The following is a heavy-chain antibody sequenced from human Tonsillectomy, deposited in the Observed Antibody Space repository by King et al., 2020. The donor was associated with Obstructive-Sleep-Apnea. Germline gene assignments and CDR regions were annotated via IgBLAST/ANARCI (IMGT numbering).Heavy chain of an antibody. D-gene: IGHD2-15*01. CDR2: MNPNSGNT. Sequence: VQLVESGAEVKKPGASVKVSCKASGYTFTSYDIDWVRQATGQGLEWMGRMNPNSGNTGYVQKFQGRVTMTRNNSISTAYMVLSSLGSDDTAVYYCARRRGAGGSDYWGQGTLVTVSS. CDR1: GYTFTSYD. J-gene: IGHJ4*02. CDR3: ARRRGAGGSDY. V-gene: IGHV1-8*01.